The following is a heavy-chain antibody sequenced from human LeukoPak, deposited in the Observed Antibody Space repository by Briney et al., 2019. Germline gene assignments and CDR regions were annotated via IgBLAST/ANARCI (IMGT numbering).Heavy chain of an antibody. Sequence: GASVKVSCKASGYTFTSYYMHWVRQAPGQGLEWMGIINPSGGSTSYAQKFQGRVTMTRDMSTSTVYMELSSMRAEDTAVYYCARGLSGSGWGNVGWGQGTLVTVSS. CDR3: ARGLSGSGWGNVG. CDR1: GYTFTSYY. CDR2: INPSGGST. J-gene: IGHJ4*02. V-gene: IGHV1-46*01. D-gene: IGHD6-19*01.